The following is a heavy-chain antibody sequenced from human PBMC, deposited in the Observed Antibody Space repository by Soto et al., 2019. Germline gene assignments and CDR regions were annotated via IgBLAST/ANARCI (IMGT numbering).Heavy chain of an antibody. J-gene: IGHJ4*02. Sequence: GGSLRLSCAVSGFTFSSCAMNWVRQAPGKGLEWVSAISGSGDDTYYADSVKGRFTISRDNSQNTLYLQMNILRTEDTAVYYCAKTSYITMIRGLISDYWGQGTLVTVSS. CDR2: ISGSGDDT. CDR3: AKTSYITMIRGLISDY. V-gene: IGHV3-23*01. D-gene: IGHD3-10*01. CDR1: GFTFSSCA.